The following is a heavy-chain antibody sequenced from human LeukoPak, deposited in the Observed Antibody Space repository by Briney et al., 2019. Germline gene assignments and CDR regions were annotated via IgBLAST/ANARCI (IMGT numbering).Heavy chain of an antibody. D-gene: IGHD6-19*01. J-gene: IGHJ4*02. CDR3: ARAGVAVAATLWD. CDR1: GFTFRNYN. CDR2: IIGSGTSI. V-gene: IGHV3-21*01. Sequence: GGSLRLSCAASGFTFRNYNMNWVRQAPGKGLEWVSSIIGSGTSIYYADSVKGRFTISRDNAKNSLYLQMNSLRVEDTAVYYCARAGVAVAATLWDWGQGALVTVSS.